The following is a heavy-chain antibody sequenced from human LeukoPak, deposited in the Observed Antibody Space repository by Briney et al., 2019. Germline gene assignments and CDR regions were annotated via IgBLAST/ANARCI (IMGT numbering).Heavy chain of an antibody. CDR2: IYSGGST. CDR1: GFTVSSNY. D-gene: IGHD6-6*01. V-gene: IGHV3-66*02. Sequence: GGSLRLSCAASGFTVSSNYMSWVRQAPGKGLEWVSVIYSGGSTYYADSVRGRFTISRDNSKNTLYLQMNSLRAEDTAVYYCARVLRVAARRYYYMDVWGKGTTVTVSS. J-gene: IGHJ6*03. CDR3: ARVLRVAARRYYYMDV.